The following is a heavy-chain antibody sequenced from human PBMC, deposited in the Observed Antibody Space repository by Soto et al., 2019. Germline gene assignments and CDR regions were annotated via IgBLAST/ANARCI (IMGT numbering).Heavy chain of an antibody. CDR1: GGSFSSYY. Sequence: SETLSLTCAVYGGSFSSYYWTWIRQPPGKGLEWIGEITHSGSTNYNPSLKSRVTISVDTSKNQFSLKLSSLTAADTAVYYCARAYYYDSSGYPDVFDYWGQGTLVTVSS. CDR3: ARAYYYDSSGYPDVFDY. D-gene: IGHD3-22*01. V-gene: IGHV4-34*01. J-gene: IGHJ4*02. CDR2: ITHSGST.